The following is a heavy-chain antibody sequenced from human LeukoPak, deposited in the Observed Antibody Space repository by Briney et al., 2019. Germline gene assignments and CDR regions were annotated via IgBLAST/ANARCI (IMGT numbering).Heavy chain of an antibody. CDR1: GPRFRGYA. CDR2: IGSDDRT. V-gene: IGHV3-23*01. D-gene: IGHD3-10*01. Sequence: GRSLRLTRAAAGPRFRGYAISWVRQAPGKGLGWVSGIGSDDRTHYAESVKGRFAISRGLDESTLFLQMNSLSAEDTDLYYCVRDLYYWAAMDVWGQGTTVSVS. J-gene: IGHJ6*02. CDR3: VRDLYYWAAMDV.